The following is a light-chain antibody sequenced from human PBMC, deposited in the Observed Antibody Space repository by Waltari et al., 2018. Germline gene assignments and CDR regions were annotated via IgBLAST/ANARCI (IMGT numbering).Light chain of an antibody. Sequence: DIQMTQSPSSLSASVGDRVTITCRASQSISSYLNWYQQKPGKAPKLLIYAASSLQSGVPSRFSGSGSGTDFTLTISSLQPEDFATYYCQQSYSTPQKTFGQGTQVEIK. J-gene: IGKJ1*01. CDR3: QQSYSTPQKT. CDR2: AAS. V-gene: IGKV1-39*01. CDR1: QSISSY.